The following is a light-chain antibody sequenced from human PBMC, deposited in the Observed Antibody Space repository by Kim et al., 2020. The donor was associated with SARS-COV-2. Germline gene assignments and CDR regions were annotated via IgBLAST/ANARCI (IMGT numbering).Light chain of an antibody. CDR3: SSYTGTDNPFV. Sequence: QSCTISCTGTGSDVGGYNSVSWHQQHPGKAPKLMIYQVSKRPSGVPDRLSGSKSGNTASLTVSGLQAEDEADYYCSSYTGTDNPFVFGTGTKVTVL. J-gene: IGLJ1*01. CDR2: QVS. CDR1: GSDVGGYNS. V-gene: IGLV2-8*01.